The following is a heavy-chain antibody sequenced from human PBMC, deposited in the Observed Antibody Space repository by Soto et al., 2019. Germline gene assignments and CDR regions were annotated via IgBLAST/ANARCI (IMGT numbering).Heavy chain of an antibody. J-gene: IGHJ6*02. CDR2: ISSSSSTI. V-gene: IGHV3-48*02. D-gene: IGHD2-15*01. Sequence: EVQLVESGGGLVQPGGSLRLSCAASGFTFSSYSMNWVRQAPGKGLEWVSYISSSSSTIYYADSVKGRFTISRDNAKNSLYLQMNSLRDEDTAVYHCARASGGLYCSGGSCYPYYYYGMGVWGQGTTVTVSS. CDR1: GFTFSSYS. CDR3: ARASGGLYCSGGSCYPYYYYGMGV.